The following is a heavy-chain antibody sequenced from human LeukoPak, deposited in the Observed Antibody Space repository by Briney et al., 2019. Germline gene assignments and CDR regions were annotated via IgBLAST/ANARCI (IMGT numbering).Heavy chain of an antibody. D-gene: IGHD4-17*01. CDR3: ARVNAVTTPIDY. V-gene: IGHV3-21*01. CDR1: GFTFSSYS. CDR2: ISSSSSYI. J-gene: IGHJ4*02. Sequence: GGSLRLSCAASGFTFSSYSMNWVRQAPGKGLEWVSSISSSSSYIYYADSVKGRFTISRDNAKNSLYLQMNSLRAEDTAVYYCARVNAVTTPIDYWGQGTLVTVSS.